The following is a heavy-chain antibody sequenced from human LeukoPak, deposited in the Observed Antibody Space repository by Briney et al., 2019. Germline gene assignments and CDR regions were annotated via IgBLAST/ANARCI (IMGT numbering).Heavy chain of an antibody. CDR2: INPNSGGT. CDR1: GGTFSSYA. J-gene: IGHJ4*02. D-gene: IGHD3-22*01. V-gene: IGHV1-2*06. CDR3: ARAPSFHYYDSSGLGGY. Sequence: ASVKVSCKASGGTFSSYAISWVRQAPGQGLEWMGRINPNSGGTNYAQKFQGRVTMTRDTSISTAYMELSRLRSDDTAVYYCARAPSFHYYDSSGLGGYWGQGTLVTVSS.